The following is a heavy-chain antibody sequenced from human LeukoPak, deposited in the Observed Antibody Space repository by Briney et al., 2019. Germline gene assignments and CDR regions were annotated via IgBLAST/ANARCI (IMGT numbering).Heavy chain of an antibody. D-gene: IGHD3-9*01. CDR1: GGSISSYY. Sequence: RSSETLSLTCTVSGGSISSYYWSWIRQPPGKGLEWIGYIYYSGSTNYNPSLKSRVTISVDTSKNQFSLKLSSVTAADTAVYYCARDMPYYDILTGYLVGSYYYGMDVWGQGTTVTVSS. J-gene: IGHJ6*02. V-gene: IGHV4-59*12. CDR2: IYYSGST. CDR3: ARDMPYYDILTGYLVGSYYYGMDV.